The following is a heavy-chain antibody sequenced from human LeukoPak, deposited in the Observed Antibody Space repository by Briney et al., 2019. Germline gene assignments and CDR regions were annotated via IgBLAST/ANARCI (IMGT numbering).Heavy chain of an antibody. Sequence: PGGSLRLSCAASRFTFSDYALNWVRQAPGKGLEWVSYISGSGNTIYYADSVKGRFTISRDNAKNSLYLQMNSLRAEDSAIYYCARSWVRGARSYYFDYWGQGTLVTVSS. CDR1: RFTFSDYA. V-gene: IGHV3-48*03. D-gene: IGHD4/OR15-4a*01. CDR2: ISGSGNTI. CDR3: ARSWVRGARSYYFDY. J-gene: IGHJ4*02.